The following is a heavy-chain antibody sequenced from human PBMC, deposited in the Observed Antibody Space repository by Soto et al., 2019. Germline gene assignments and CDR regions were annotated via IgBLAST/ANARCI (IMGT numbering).Heavy chain of an antibody. D-gene: IGHD1-7*01. CDR2: INPNSGGT. V-gene: IGHV1-2*02. J-gene: IGHJ6*02. Sequence: ASVKVSCKASGYSFTGYYTHWVRQAPGQGLEWMGRINPNSGGTHYAQKFQGRVTMTRDTSISTAYMELRSLRSDDTAVYYCARDPKYNWNYVDYYYGMDVWGQGTTVTVSS. CDR3: ARDPKYNWNYVDYYYGMDV. CDR1: GYSFTGYY.